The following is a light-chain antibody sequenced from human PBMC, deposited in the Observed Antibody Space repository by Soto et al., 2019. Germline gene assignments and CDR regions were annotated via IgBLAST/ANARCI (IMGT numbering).Light chain of an antibody. J-gene: IGKJ1*01. CDR3: QQRATGPT. CDR1: QSVSNR. CDR2: DTF. Sequence: EIVLTQSPATLSLSPGERATLSCRASQSVSNRLAWYQQKPGQAPRLLVYDTFKRATGIPPRFSGSVSGPDFSLTISGLEPEDSAVYYCQQRATGPTCGHGTRWIT. V-gene: IGKV3-11*01.